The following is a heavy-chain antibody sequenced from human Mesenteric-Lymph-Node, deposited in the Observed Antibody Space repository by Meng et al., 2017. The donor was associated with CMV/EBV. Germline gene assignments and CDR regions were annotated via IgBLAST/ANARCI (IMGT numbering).Heavy chain of an antibody. V-gene: IGHV4-39*07. Sequence: SETLSLTCTVSGGSISSSSYYWGWIRQPPGKGLEWIGSIYYSGSTYYNPSLKSRVTISVDTSKNQFSLKLSSVTAADTAVYYCARDYYYDSSGHWGQGTLVTVSS. J-gene: IGHJ4*02. CDR3: ARDYYYDSSGH. D-gene: IGHD3-22*01. CDR2: IYYSGST. CDR1: GGSISSSSYY.